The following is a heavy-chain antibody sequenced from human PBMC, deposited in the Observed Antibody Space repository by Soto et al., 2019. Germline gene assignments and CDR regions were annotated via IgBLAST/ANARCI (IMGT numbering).Heavy chain of an antibody. J-gene: IGHJ5*02. V-gene: IGHV6-1*01. CDR3: ARSPPPYNWNYGPWFDP. CDR2: TYYRSKWYN. CDR1: GDSVSSNSAA. Sequence: PSQTLSLTCAISGDSVSSNSAAWNWIRQSPSRGLEWLGRTYYRSKWYNDYAVSVKSRITINPDTSKNQFSLQLNSVTPEDTAVYYCARSPPPYNWNYGPWFDPWGQGTLVTVSS. D-gene: IGHD1-7*01.